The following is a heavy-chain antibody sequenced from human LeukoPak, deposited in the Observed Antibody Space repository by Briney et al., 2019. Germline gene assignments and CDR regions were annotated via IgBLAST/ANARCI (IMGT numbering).Heavy chain of an antibody. CDR3: ARPAGWVGATLEGAYAFDI. CDR2: IIPIFGTA. CDR1: GGTFSSYA. J-gene: IGHJ3*02. V-gene: IGHV1-69*13. D-gene: IGHD1-26*01. Sequence: RASVKVSCKASGGTFSSYAISWVRQAPGQGLEWMGGIIPIFGTANYAQKFQGRVTITADESTSTAYMELSSLRSEDTAVYYCARPAGWVGATLEGAYAFDIWGQGAMVTVSS.